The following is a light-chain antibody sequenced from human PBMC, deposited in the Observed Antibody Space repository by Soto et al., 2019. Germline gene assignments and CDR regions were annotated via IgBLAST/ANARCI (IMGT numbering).Light chain of an antibody. J-gene: IGKJ1*01. CDR2: GAS. Sequence: EIVLTQSPGTLSLSPGEGATLSCRASQSLSSYLAWYQQKPGQAPRLLIYGASSRATGIPDRFSGSGSGTDFTLTISRLEPEDFAVYYCQQYGNSLTWTFGQGTKVEIK. CDR3: QQYGNSLTWT. V-gene: IGKV3-20*01. CDR1: QSLSSY.